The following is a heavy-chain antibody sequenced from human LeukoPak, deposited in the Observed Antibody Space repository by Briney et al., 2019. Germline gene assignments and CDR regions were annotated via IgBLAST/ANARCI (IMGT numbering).Heavy chain of an antibody. CDR1: GFTFSSYS. CDR3: AKDGNWNYVSFDI. V-gene: IGHV3-21*01. D-gene: IGHD1-7*01. Sequence: GGSLRLSCAASGFTFSSYSMNWVRQAPGKGLEWVSSISSSSSYIYYADSVKGRFTISRDNAKNSLYLQMNSLRAEDTAVYYCAKDGNWNYVSFDIWGQGTMVTVSS. J-gene: IGHJ3*02. CDR2: ISSSSSYI.